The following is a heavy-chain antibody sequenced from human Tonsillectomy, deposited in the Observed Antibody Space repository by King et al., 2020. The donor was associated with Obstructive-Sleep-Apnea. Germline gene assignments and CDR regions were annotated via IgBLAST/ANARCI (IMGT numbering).Heavy chain of an antibody. J-gene: IGHJ5*02. CDR3: ASSIAVAGLVRFDP. V-gene: IGHV4-30-4*01. CDR1: RGSMSSGDYY. Sequence: PLQESGPGLVKPSQTLSLTCTVSRGSMSSGDYYWTWIRQPPGKGLEWIGYIHKSGNTYYQPSLKARVTISIDTSKNQFSLRLTSVTAADTAVYYCASSIAVAGLVRFDPWGQGTLVTVSS. CDR2: IHKSGNT. D-gene: IGHD6-19*01.